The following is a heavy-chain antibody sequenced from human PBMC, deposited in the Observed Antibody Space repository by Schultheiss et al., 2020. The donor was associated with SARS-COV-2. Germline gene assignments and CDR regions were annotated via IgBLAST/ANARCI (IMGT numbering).Heavy chain of an antibody. Sequence: GGSLRLSCAASGFTFSSYWMSWVRQAPGKGLEWVANIKQDGSEKYYVDSVKGRFTISRDNAKNSLYLQMNSLRAEDTALYYCAKDKLYSSSSEGGYFDYWGQGTLVTVSS. J-gene: IGHJ4*02. V-gene: IGHV3-7*03. CDR2: IKQDGSEK. CDR1: GFTFSSYW. CDR3: AKDKLYSSSSEGGYFDY. D-gene: IGHD6-6*01.